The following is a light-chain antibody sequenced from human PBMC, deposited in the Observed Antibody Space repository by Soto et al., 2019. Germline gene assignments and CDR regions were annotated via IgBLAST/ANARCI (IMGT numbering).Light chain of an antibody. Sequence: EIVLTQSPATLSSSPGERATLSCRASQSFRGLLAWYQQKPGQAPRLLIYDAYNRATGIPPRFSGSGSGTDFTLTISSLEPEDFAVYYCQQRSNWPRSITFGQGTRLEI. CDR2: DAY. V-gene: IGKV3-11*01. CDR3: QQRSNWPRSIT. CDR1: QSFRGL. J-gene: IGKJ5*01.